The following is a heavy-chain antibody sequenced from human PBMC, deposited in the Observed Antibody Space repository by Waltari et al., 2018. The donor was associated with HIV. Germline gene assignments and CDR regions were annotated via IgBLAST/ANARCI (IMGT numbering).Heavy chain of an antibody. D-gene: IGHD3-22*01. CDR3: ARGNFPDSSGYYYTSGYFDY. J-gene: IGHJ4*02. CDR1: GGTFSSYA. V-gene: IGHV1-69*04. Sequence: QVQLVQSGAEVKKPGSSVKVSCKASGGTFSSYAISWVRQAPGQGLEWMGRIIPILGIANYAQKFQGRVTITADKSTSTAYMELSSLRSEDTAVYYCARGNFPDSSGYYYTSGYFDYWGQGTLVTVSS. CDR2: IIPILGIA.